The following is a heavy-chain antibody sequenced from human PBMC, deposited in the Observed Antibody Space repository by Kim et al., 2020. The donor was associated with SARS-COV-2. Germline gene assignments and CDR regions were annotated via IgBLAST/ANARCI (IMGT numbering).Heavy chain of an antibody. J-gene: IGHJ4*02. V-gene: IGHV3-23*01. D-gene: IGHD3-3*01. Sequence: ADSVKGQFTISADNSKNTLYLQLNSLRAKDTAVYYCAIVASKLRFLNFEYWGQGTLVTVSP. CDR3: AIVASKLRFLNFEY.